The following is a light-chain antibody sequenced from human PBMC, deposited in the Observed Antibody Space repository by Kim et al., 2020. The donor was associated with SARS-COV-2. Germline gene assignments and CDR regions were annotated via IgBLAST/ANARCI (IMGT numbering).Light chain of an antibody. CDR2: RND. J-gene: IGLJ3*02. CDR1: SSNIGSNY. V-gene: IGLV1-47*01. Sequence: QSVLTQPPSASGTPGQRVTISCSGSSSNIGSNYVYWYQQLPGMAPKLLIYRNDQRPSGVPDRFSGSKSGTSASLAISGLRSEDEADYFCAAWDDSLSAWVFGGGTQLTVL. CDR3: AAWDDSLSAWV.